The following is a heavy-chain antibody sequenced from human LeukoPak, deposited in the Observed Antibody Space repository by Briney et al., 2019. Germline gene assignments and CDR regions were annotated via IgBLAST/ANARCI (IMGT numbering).Heavy chain of an antibody. J-gene: IGHJ4*02. V-gene: IGHV3-15*07. D-gene: IGHD3-10*01. CDR3: TTDWSVLLWFGELSF. CDR1: GFTFSNAW. Sequence: GGSLRLSCAASGFTFSNAWMNWVRQAPGKGLERVGRIKSKTDGGTTDYAAPVKGRFTISRDDSKNTLYLQMNSLKTEDTAVYYCTTDWSVLLWFGELSFWGQGTLVTVSS. CDR2: IKSKTDGGTT.